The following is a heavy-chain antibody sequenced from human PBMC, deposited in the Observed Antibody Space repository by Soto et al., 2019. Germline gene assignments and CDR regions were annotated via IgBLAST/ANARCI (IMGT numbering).Heavy chain of an antibody. CDR2: ISGRGGST. CDR1: GFIFSDYS. J-gene: IGHJ4*02. D-gene: IGHD1-1*01. Sequence: EVQLLESGGGLVLPGGSLRLSCAASGFIFSDYSMSWVRQAPGKGLEWVSGISGRGGSTDYADSVKGLFTIARDSFRNTPFLQMNSLRAEDTALCFWARSSGDTWEQYYFAFWGQGTLVPVSS. V-gene: IGHV3-23*01. CDR3: ARSSGDTWEQYYFAF.